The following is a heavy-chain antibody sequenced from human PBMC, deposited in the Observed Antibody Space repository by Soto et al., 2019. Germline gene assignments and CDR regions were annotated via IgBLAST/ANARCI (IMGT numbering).Heavy chain of an antibody. J-gene: IGHJ6*02. V-gene: IGHV1-2*02. CDR3: AAALSLQGNYYYYGMDV. Sequence: ASVKVSCKASGFSLTGYYFHWIRAAPGQGLEWLGWINPNTGGTTYAQKFQERVTITRDMSTSTAYMELSSLRSEDTAVYYCAAALSLQGNYYYYGMDVWGQGTTVTVS. CDR1: GFSLTGYY. CDR2: INPNTGGT. D-gene: IGHD6-6*01.